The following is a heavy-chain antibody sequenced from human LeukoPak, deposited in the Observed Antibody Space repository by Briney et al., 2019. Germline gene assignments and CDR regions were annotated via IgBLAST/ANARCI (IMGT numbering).Heavy chain of an antibody. D-gene: IGHD3-22*01. CDR3: ARSQYYYDSSGYYR. J-gene: IGHJ4*02. Sequence: PSETLSLTCTVSGGSIGTYYWSWIRQPPGKGLEWIGYIYHSGDTKYNPSLKSRVTISVDTSKNQFSLKLSSVTAADTAVYYCARSQYYYDSSGYYRWGQGTLVTVSS. CDR2: IYHSGDT. CDR1: GGSIGTYY. V-gene: IGHV4-59*01.